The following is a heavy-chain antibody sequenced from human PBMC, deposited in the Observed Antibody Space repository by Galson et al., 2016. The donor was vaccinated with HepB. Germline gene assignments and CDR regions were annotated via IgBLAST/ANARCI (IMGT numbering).Heavy chain of an antibody. CDR3: ARANSGWVAYDF. J-gene: IGHJ4*02. D-gene: IGHD6-19*01. CDR2: ISISGGST. CDR1: GFTFSNYA. Sequence: SLRLSCAASGFTFSNYAMTWVRQAPGRGLEWVSGISISGGSTYYADSVKGRFTIFRDNSKGTLYLQMNSLRVADTAVYYCARANSGWVAYDFWGQGTPVTVSS. V-gene: IGHV3-23*01.